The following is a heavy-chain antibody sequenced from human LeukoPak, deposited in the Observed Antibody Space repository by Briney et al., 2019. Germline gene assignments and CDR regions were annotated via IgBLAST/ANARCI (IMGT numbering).Heavy chain of an antibody. CDR1: GFTFSSYG. CDR2: ISYDGSNK. D-gene: IGHD2-15*01. CDR3: AQSYSGRIFDY. V-gene: IGHV3-30*18. Sequence: GGSLRLSSAASGFTFSSYGIHWVRQAPRKGLEWVAVISYDGSNKYYADSVKGRFTISRDNSKNTLYLQMNSLRAEDPAVYYCAQSYSGRIFDYWGQGTLVTVSS. J-gene: IGHJ4*02.